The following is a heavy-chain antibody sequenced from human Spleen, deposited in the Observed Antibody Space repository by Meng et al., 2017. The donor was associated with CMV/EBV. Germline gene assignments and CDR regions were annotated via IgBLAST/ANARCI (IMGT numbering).Heavy chain of an antibody. CDR1: GYSISSGYY. Sequence: SETLSLTCTVSGYSISSGYYWGWIRQPPGKGLEWIGSIYHSGITYYNPSLKSRVTISVDTSKNHVSLKLSSVTAADTAVYYCARAAYCSSTSCRPPLLPYYGMDVWGQGTTVTVSS. D-gene: IGHD2-2*01. CDR3: ARAAYCSSTSCRPPLLPYYGMDV. CDR2: IYHSGIT. V-gene: IGHV4-38-2*02. J-gene: IGHJ6*02.